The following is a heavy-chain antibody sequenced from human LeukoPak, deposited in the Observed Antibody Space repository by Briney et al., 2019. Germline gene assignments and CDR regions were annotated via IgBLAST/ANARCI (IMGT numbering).Heavy chain of an antibody. CDR2: INLNTGGT. Sequence: GASVKVSCKASGYTFTGYYMHWVRQAPGQGLEWMGWINLNTGGTNYAQKFQGRVTMTRDTSISTAYMDLSRLGSDDTAIYYCARDPLGHDYDLDYWGQGTLVTVSS. CDR1: GYTFTGYY. J-gene: IGHJ4*02. V-gene: IGHV1-2*02. CDR3: ARDPLGHDYDLDY. D-gene: IGHD4-17*01.